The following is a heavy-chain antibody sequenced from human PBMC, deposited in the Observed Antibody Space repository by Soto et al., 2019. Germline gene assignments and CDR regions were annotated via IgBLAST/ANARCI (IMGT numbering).Heavy chain of an antibody. CDR3: ARHLHSDSVHITPVSPDY. D-gene: IGHD4-4*01. J-gene: IGHJ4*02. Sequence: GESLKISCKTSGYSFRSYWIGWVRQMPGKGLEWMGFIYPGASNTRYSPSFQGLVTISADKSISTAFLQWSSLKAADSAMYYCARHLHSDSVHITPVSPDYWGQGTLVTVSS. CDR1: GYSFRSYW. CDR2: IYPGASNT. V-gene: IGHV5-51*01.